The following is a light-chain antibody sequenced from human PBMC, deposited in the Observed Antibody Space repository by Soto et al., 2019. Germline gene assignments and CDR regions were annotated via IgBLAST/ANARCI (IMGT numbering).Light chain of an antibody. Sequence: DIQMTQSPSTLSASVGDRVTITCRASQSISTWLAWYQHKPGRAPRLLICDASSLESGVPSRFSGSGSGTEFTLTISGLQPEDFGTYYCQQYDSYLRTFGQGTKVDI. V-gene: IGKV1-5*01. CDR1: QSISTW. CDR3: QQYDSYLRT. CDR2: DAS. J-gene: IGKJ1*01.